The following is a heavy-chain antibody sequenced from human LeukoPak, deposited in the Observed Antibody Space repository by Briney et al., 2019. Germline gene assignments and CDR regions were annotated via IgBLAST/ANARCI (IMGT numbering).Heavy chain of an antibody. CDR2: IYYSGST. Sequence: SETLSLTCTVSGGSISNYYWSWIRQPPGKGLEWIGYIYYSGSTNYNPSLKSRVTISVDTSKNQFSLKLSSVTAADTAVYYCARVTYCSGGSCYGGFDYWGQGTLVTVSS. CDR3: ARVTYCSGGSCYGGFDY. V-gene: IGHV4-59*12. J-gene: IGHJ4*02. CDR1: GGSISNYY. D-gene: IGHD2-15*01.